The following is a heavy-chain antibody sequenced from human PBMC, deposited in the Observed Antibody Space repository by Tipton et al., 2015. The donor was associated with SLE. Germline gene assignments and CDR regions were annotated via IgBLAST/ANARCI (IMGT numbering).Heavy chain of an antibody. CDR1: GFTVNGDY. Sequence: LRLSCEGSGFTVNGDYMTWVRQAPGKGLEWIGEINHSGSTNYNPSLKSRVTISVDTSKNQFSLKLSSVTAVDTAVYYCARGPLYCSSTSCYTRRAFDIGGQGTMVTVSS. CDR3: ARGPLYCSSTSCYTRRAFDI. J-gene: IGHJ3*02. D-gene: IGHD2-2*02. V-gene: IGHV4-34*01. CDR2: INHSGST.